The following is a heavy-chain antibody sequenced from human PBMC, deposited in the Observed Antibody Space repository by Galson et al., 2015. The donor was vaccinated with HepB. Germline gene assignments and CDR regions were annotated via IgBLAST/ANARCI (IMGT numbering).Heavy chain of an antibody. J-gene: IGHJ1*01. CDR3: AKATGRDSSSWYGAEYFQH. CDR2: TSGRGEST. CDR1: GFTLSSHA. Sequence: SLRLACAASGFTLSSHAMSGVLQDPGQGLEWGSATSGRGESTDYTDSLKGRFTISRDNSKNTLYLQMNSLRVEDTAVYYCAKATGRDSSSWYGAEYFQHWGQGTLVTVSS. D-gene: IGHD6-13*01. V-gene: IGHV3-23*01.